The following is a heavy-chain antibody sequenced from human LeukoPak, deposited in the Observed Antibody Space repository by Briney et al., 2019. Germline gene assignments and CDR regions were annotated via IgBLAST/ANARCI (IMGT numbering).Heavy chain of an antibody. V-gene: IGHV1-2*02. CDR1: GYTFTSYY. J-gene: IGHJ3*02. Sequence: ASVKVSCKASGYTFTSYYMHWVRQAPGQGLEWMGWINPNSGGTNYAQKFQGRVTMTRDTSISTAYMELSRLRSDDTAVYYCARDLNYYDSSGHDAFDIWGQGTMVTVSS. D-gene: IGHD3-22*01. CDR3: ARDLNYYDSSGHDAFDI. CDR2: INPNSGGT.